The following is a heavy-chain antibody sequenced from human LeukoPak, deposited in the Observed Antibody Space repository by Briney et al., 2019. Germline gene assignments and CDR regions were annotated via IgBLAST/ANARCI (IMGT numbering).Heavy chain of an antibody. CDR3: ARHFFPGATRAFDI. CDR1: GGSFSGYY. V-gene: IGHV4-59*08. J-gene: IGHJ3*02. CDR2: IYYSGSI. Sequence: SETLSLTCAVYGGSFSGYYWSWIRQPPGKGLEWIGYIYYSGSINYNPSLKSRVTISVDTSKNQFSLKLSSVTAADTAVYYCARHFFPGATRAFDIWGQGTMVTVSS. D-gene: IGHD1-26*01.